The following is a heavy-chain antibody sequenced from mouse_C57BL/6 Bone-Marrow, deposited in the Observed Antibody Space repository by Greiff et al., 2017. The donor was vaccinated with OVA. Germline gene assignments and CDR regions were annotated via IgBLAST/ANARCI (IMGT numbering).Heavy chain of an antibody. CDR1: GFTFSSYT. D-gene: IGHD6-1*01. J-gene: IGHJ1*03. CDR2: ISGGGGNT. V-gene: IGHV5-9*01. CDR3: ARHPLSLDSPHWYFDV. Sequence: DVMLVESGGGLVKPGGSLKLSCAASGFTFSSYTMSWVRQTPEKRLAWVATISGGGGNTYYPDSVKGRFTISRDNAKNTLYLQRSSLRSEDTALYYCARHPLSLDSPHWYFDVGGTGTTVTVSS.